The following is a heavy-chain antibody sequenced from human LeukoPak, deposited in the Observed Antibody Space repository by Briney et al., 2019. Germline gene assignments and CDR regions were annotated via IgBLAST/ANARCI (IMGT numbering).Heavy chain of an antibody. D-gene: IGHD3-3*01. Sequence: SETLSLTCTVSGGSISSYYWSWIRQPPRKGLEWIGYIYTTGSTDYNPSLKSRITISVDTSKNQLSLNLSSVTAADTAVYYCARRGTIFGPESLWGRGTLVTVSS. J-gene: IGHJ2*01. CDR1: GGSISSYY. CDR3: ARRGTIFGPESL. V-gene: IGHV4-4*09. CDR2: IYTTGST.